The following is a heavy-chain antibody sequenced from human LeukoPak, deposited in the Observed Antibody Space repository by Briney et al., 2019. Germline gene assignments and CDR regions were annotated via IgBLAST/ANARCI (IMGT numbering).Heavy chain of an antibody. CDR1: GYTFTSYD. J-gene: IGHJ6*02. CDR2: MNPNSGNT. V-gene: IGHV1-8*01. Sequence: ASVKVSCKASGYTFTSYDINWVRQATGQGLEWMGWMNPNSGNTGYAQKFQGRVTMTRNTSISTAYMELSSLRSEDTAVYYCARLSLETAYDPLYYYYGMDVWGQGTTVTVSS. D-gene: IGHD2-21*02. CDR3: ARLSLETAYDPLYYYYGMDV.